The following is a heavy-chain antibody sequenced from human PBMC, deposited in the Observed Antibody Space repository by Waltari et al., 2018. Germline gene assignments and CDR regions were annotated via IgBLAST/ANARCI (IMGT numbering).Heavy chain of an antibody. J-gene: IGHJ6*02. CDR3: ARDRGYCSSTSCYGMDV. CDR2: INHSGST. Sequence: QVQLQQWGAGLLKPSETLSLTCAVYGGSFSGYYWSWIRQHPGKGLEWIGEINHSGSTNDNPSLKSRVNISVDTSKNQFSLKLSSVTAADTAVYYCARDRGYCSSTSCYGMDVWGQGTTVTVSS. D-gene: IGHD2-2*01. CDR1: GGSFSGYY. V-gene: IGHV4-34*01.